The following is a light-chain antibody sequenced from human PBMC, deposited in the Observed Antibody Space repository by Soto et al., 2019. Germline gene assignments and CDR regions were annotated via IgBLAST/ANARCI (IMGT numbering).Light chain of an antibody. CDR1: SSDVGAYNY. CDR3: SSYTTSSTLV. J-gene: IGLJ1*01. V-gene: IGLV2-14*01. CDR2: NVS. Sequence: QSALTQPASVSGSPGQSITISCTGTSSDVGAYNYVSWYQQRPGKAPHLMIYNVSYRPSGISNRFSGSKSDNTASLTISGLQAEDEADYYCSSYTTSSTLVFGAGTKVTVL.